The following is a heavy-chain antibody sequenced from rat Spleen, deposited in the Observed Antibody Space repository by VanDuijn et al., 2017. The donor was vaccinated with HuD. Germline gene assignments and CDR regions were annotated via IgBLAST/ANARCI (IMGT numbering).Heavy chain of an antibody. V-gene: IGHV5-29*01. CDR3: ATAGSRISRFAY. Sequence: EVQLVESDGGLVQPGRSLKLSCAASGFTFSDYYMAWVRQAPTKGLEWVATISYDGSSTYYRDSVKGRFTISRENTKNTLYLQMDSLRSEDTATCYCATAGSRISRFAYWGQGTLVTVSS. CDR2: ISYDGSST. D-gene: IGHD2-7*01. CDR1: GFTFSDYY. J-gene: IGHJ3*01.